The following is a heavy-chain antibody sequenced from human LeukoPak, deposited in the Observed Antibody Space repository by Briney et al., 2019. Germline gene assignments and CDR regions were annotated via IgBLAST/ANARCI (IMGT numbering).Heavy chain of an antibody. Sequence: GGSLRLSCAASGFTFSSYAISWVRQAPGKGLEWVSAISGSGGSTYYADSVKGRFTISRDNSKNTLYLQMNSLRAEDTAVYYCASTTRYCSSTSCYSDYYYYGMDVWGQGTTVTVSS. J-gene: IGHJ6*02. CDR2: ISGSGGST. V-gene: IGHV3-23*01. D-gene: IGHD2-2*01. CDR1: GFTFSSYA. CDR3: ASTTRYCSSTSCYSDYYYYGMDV.